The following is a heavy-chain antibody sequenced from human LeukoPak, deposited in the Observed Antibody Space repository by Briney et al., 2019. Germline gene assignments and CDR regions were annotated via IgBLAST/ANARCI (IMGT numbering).Heavy chain of an antibody. CDR2: LSTDSRTI. V-gene: IGHV3-48*04. CDR1: GFTFRSPT. CDR3: ARKPITGSHSGAFDI. Sequence: GGALRLSCAASGFTFRSPTIKWVRPAPGEGVGGGLSLSTDSRTIYYTDSVRGRFTISRDNAKNSLYLRMNSLRAEDTAVFYCARKPITGSHSGAFDIWGQGTMVTVSS. J-gene: IGHJ3*02. D-gene: IGHD1-26*01.